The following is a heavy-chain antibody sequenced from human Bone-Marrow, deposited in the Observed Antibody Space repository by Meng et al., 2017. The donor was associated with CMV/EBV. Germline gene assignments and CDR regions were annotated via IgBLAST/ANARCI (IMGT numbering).Heavy chain of an antibody. Sequence: GESLKISCAASGFTFSDYYMSWIRQAPGKGLEWVSYISSSGSTIYYADSVKGRFTISRDNAKNSLYLQMNSLRAEDTAVYYCARDATVTTYGMDVWGQGTTVTVYS. J-gene: IGHJ6*02. CDR2: ISSSGSTI. D-gene: IGHD4-11*01. V-gene: IGHV3-11*04. CDR1: GFTFSDYY. CDR3: ARDATVTTYGMDV.